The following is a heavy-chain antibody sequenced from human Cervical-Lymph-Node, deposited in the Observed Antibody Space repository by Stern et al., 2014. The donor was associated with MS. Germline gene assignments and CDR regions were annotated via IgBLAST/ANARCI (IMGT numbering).Heavy chain of an antibody. D-gene: IGHD4-17*01. CDR2: ISYSGNT. CDR3: ARDNGLRVEQCFDY. V-gene: IGHV4-31*03. Sequence: QLQLQESGPGLVKPSQTLSLTCTVSGASLSSLNYYWSWIRQRPGKGLEWIGFISYSGNTNYNPSLKSRVTVSADTSKTQFSLRLTSVTAADTAVYYCARDNGLRVEQCFDYWGQGILVTVSS. CDR1: GASLSSLNYY. J-gene: IGHJ4*02.